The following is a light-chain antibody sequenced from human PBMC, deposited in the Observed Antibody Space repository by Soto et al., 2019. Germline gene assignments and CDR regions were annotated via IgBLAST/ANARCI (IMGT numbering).Light chain of an antibody. V-gene: IGKV3D-20*02. CDR2: GTS. J-gene: IGKJ4*01. CDR1: QSVSSSS. Sequence: EIVLTQSPATLSLSPGERATLSCRASQSVSSSSLAWYQQRPGQAPRLLIYGTSSRATGIPDRFSGSESGTDFTLTISSLEPEDFAVYYCQQYNNWPLTFGGGTKVDIK. CDR3: QQYNNWPLT.